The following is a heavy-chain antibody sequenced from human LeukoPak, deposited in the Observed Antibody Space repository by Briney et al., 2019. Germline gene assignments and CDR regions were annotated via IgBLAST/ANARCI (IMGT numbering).Heavy chain of an antibody. CDR2: ISSSSSYI. V-gene: IGHV3-21*01. CDR3: AREVGYSYGYLNWFDP. D-gene: IGHD5-18*01. Sequence: GGSLRLSCAASGFTFSSYSMNWVRQAPGKGLEWVSSISSSSSYIYYADSVKGRFTISRDNAKNSLYLQMNSLRAEDTAVYYCAREVGYSYGYLNWFDPWGQEPWSPSPQ. J-gene: IGHJ5*02. CDR1: GFTFSSYS.